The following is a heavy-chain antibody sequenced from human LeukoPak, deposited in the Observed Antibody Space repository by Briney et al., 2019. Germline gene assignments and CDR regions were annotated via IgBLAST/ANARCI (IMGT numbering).Heavy chain of an antibody. CDR1: GGSISSYS. Sequence: SETLSLTCTVSGGSISSYSWIWIRQPPGKGLEWIAYIYYSGSTYYNPSLKSRVTILVDRSKNQFSLKLTSVTAADTAVYYCARDVSAAGLAGYWGPGTLVTVS. V-gene: IGHV4-59*12. D-gene: IGHD6-13*01. CDR2: IYYSGST. CDR3: ARDVSAAGLAGY. J-gene: IGHJ4*02.